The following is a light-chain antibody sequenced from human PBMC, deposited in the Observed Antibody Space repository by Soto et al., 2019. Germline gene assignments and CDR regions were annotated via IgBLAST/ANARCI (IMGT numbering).Light chain of an antibody. Sequence: EIVLTQSPGTLSLSPGERATLSCRASQSVSSSYLAWHQQKPGQAPRLLIYGASSRATDIPDRFSGSGSGTDFTLTISRLEPEDFAVYYCQQYGSSPPTFGPGTKVDSK. CDR2: GAS. CDR1: QSVSSSY. V-gene: IGKV3-20*01. CDR3: QQYGSSPPT. J-gene: IGKJ3*01.